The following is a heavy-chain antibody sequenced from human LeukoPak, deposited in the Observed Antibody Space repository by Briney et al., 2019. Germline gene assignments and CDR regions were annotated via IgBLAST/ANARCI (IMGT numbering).Heavy chain of an antibody. Sequence: GESLKISCKGGGYSFTNYWIVWVRQMPGKGLEWMGVIYYDDSETQYSPSFQGQVTISVDKSISTVYLQWSALKASDSAIYYCARLGVKIVRAVSSKRSGGHWFDPWGQGTLVTVSS. J-gene: IGHJ5*02. V-gene: IGHV5-51*01. D-gene: IGHD3-10*01. CDR2: IYYDDSET. CDR3: ARLGVKIVRAVSSKRSGGHWFDP. CDR1: GYSFTNYW.